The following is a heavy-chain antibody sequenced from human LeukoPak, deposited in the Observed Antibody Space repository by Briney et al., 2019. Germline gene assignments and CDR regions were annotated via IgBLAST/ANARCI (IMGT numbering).Heavy chain of an antibody. CDR3: AKDRRPGTLHDY. CDR1: GFTFSSYA. V-gene: IGHV3-23*01. J-gene: IGHJ4*02. Sequence: GGSLRLSCAASGFTFSSYAMSWLRQAPGKGLEWVSAISGSGGSTYYADSVKGRFTISRDNSKNTLYLQMNSLRAEDMAVYYCAKDRRPGTLHDYWGQGTLVTVSS. D-gene: IGHD6-6*01. CDR2: ISGSGGST.